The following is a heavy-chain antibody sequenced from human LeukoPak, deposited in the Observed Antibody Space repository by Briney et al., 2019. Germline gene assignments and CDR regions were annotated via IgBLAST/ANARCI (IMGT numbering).Heavy chain of an antibody. Sequence: ASVKVSCKASGGTFSSYAISWVRQAPGQGLEWMGGIIPIFGTANYAQKFQGRVTITTDESTSTAYMELSSLRSEDTAVYYCVRGYYDSSGYSPFDYWGQGTLVTVSS. CDR2: IIPIFGTA. CDR3: VRGYYDSSGYSPFDY. CDR1: GGTFSSYA. J-gene: IGHJ4*02. V-gene: IGHV1-69*05. D-gene: IGHD3-22*01.